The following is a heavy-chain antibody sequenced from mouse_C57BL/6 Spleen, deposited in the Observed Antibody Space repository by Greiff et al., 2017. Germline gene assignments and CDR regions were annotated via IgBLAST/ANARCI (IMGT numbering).Heavy chain of an antibody. J-gene: IGHJ4*01. CDR1: GYSFTGYY. V-gene: IGHV1-42*01. CDR3: GKGLYYYGSSPYAMDD. Sequence: VQLQQSGPELVKPGASVKISCKASGYSFTGYYMNWVKQSPEKSLEWIGEINPSTGGTTYNQKFKAKATLTVDKSSSTAYMQLKSLTSEDSAVYYVGKGLYYYGSSPYAMDDWGKGTSGTVSS. CDR2: INPSTGGT. D-gene: IGHD1-1*01.